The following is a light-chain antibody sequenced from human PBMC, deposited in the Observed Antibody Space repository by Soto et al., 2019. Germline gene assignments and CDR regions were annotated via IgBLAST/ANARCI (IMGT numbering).Light chain of an antibody. CDR2: DVS. J-gene: IGLJ1*01. Sequence: QSVLTQPPSASGSPGQSVAISCTGTSSDVGGYNYVSWYQQHPGKAPKLMIYDVSKRPSGVPDRFSGSKSGNTASLTVSGLQAEDEADYYCSSYAGSTVYVFGTGTKLTVL. CDR3: SSYAGSTVYV. CDR1: SSDVGGYNY. V-gene: IGLV2-8*01.